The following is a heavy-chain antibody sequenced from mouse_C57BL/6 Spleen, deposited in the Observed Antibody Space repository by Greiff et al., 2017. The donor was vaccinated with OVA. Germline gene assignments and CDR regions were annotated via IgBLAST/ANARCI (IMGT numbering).Heavy chain of an antibody. CDR3: ARRYYGISYDYAMDY. Sequence: QVQLQQPGAELVRPGTSVKLSCKASGYTFTSYWMHWVKQRPGQGLEWIGVIDPSDSYTNYNQKFKGKATLTVDTSSSTAYMQLSSLTSEDSAVYYCARRYYGISYDYAMDYWGQGTSVTVSS. CDR2: IDPSDSYT. D-gene: IGHD1-1*01. V-gene: IGHV1-59*01. J-gene: IGHJ4*01. CDR1: GYTFTSYW.